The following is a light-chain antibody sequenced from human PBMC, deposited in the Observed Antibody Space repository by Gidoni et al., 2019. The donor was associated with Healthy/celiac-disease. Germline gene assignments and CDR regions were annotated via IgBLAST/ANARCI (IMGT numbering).Light chain of an antibody. CDR2: DVS. V-gene: IGLV2-11*01. Sequence: QSALTQPRSVSGSPGQSVTISCTGTSSDVGGYNYVSWYQQHPGKAPKLMIYDVSKRPSGVPDRFSGSKPGNTASLTISGLQAEDEADYYCCSYAGSYIYVFGTGTKVTVL. J-gene: IGLJ1*01. CDR3: CSYAGSYIYV. CDR1: SSDVGGYNY.